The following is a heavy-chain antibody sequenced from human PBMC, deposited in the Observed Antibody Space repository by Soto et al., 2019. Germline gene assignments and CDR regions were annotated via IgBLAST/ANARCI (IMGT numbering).Heavy chain of an antibody. J-gene: IGHJ4*02. CDR1: GYTFTSYG. CDR2: ISAYNGNT. D-gene: IGHD2-21*02. CDR3: ARDYQLYCGGDCRDY. Sequence: GASVKVSCKASGYTFTSYGISWVRQAPGQGLEWMGWISAYNGNTNYAQKLQGRVTMTTDTSTSTAYMELRSLRSDDTAVYYCARDYQLYCGGDCRDYWGQGTLVTVSS. V-gene: IGHV1-18*04.